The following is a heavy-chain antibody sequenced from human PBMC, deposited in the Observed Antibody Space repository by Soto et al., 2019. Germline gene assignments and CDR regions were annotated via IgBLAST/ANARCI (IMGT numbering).Heavy chain of an antibody. J-gene: IGHJ4*02. CDR1: GFTFSNFG. CDR3: ASDLGKDEAMDY. CDR2: IWHDGTNK. Sequence: QIQVVESGGGVVQPGRSLRLSCAVSGFTFSNFGMHWVRQAPGKGLEWVAVIWHDGTNKYYGDSAKGRFTISRDNSKNTMYLQMDSLRAEDTAVYYCASDLGKDEAMDYWGQGTLVTVSS. V-gene: IGHV3-33*01.